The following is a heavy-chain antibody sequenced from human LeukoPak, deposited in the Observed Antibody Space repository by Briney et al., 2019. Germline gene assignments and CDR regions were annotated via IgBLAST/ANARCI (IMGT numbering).Heavy chain of an antibody. CDR2: ISANGDST. J-gene: IGHJ4*02. CDR1: GFTFNLYA. Sequence: GGSLRLSCSASGFTFNLYAMHWVRQAPGKGLEYVSGISANGDSTNYADSVKGRFTISRDDSKNTLYPQMSSLRIEDTTVYYCVKASHGSGTYDYWGQGTLVTVSS. V-gene: IGHV3-64D*06. D-gene: IGHD3-10*01. CDR3: VKASHGSGTYDY.